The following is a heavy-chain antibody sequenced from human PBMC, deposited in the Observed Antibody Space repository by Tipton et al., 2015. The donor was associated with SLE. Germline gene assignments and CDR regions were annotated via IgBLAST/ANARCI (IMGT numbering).Heavy chain of an antibody. CDR1: GYSISSGYY. V-gene: IGHV4-38-2*01. Sequence: TLSLTCAVSGYSISSGYYWGWIRQPPGKGLEWIGSIYHSGSTYYNPSLKSRVTISVDTSKNQFSLKLSSVTAADTAVYYCARCSRKRLGLYYYYMDVWGKGTTVTVSS. J-gene: IGHJ6*03. D-gene: IGHD1-26*01. CDR3: ARCSRKRLGLYYYYMDV. CDR2: IYHSGST.